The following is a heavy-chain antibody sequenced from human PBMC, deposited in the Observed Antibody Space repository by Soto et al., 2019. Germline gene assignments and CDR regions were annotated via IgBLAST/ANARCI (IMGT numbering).Heavy chain of an antibody. CDR2: IYYNGNT. CDR3: ARRYGASFDY. V-gene: IGHV4-39*07. J-gene: IGHJ4*02. CDR1: GGSISSSNYY. Sequence: SETLSLTCTVSGGSISSSNYYWGWIRQSPGKGLESIGNIYYNGNTYYNPSLKSRVTISVDTSKNQFSLKLSSVTAADTAVYYCARRYGASFDYWGQGTLVTVSS. D-gene: IGHD4-17*01.